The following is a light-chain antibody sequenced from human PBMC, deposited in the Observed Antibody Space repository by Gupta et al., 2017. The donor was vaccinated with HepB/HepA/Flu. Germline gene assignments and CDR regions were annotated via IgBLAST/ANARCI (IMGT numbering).Light chain of an antibody. J-gene: IGLJ1*01. Sequence: QSALTQPASVSGSPGQSITNSCTGTSSDVGGYNYVSWYQQHPGKAPKLMIYDVSNRPSGVSNRFSGSKSGNTASLTISGLQAEDEADYYCSSYTSSSTLGYVFGTGTKVTVL. CDR3: SSYTSSSTLGYV. CDR2: DVS. CDR1: SSDVGGYNY. V-gene: IGLV2-14*03.